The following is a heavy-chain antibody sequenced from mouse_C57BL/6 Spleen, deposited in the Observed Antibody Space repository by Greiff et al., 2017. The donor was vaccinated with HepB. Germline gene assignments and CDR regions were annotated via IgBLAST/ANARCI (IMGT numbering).Heavy chain of an antibody. D-gene: IGHD3-2*02. Sequence: VKLMESGPELVKPGASVKISCKASGYTFTDYYINWVKQRPGQGLEWIGWIFPGSGSTYYNEKFKGKATLTVDKSSSTAYMLLSSLTSEDSAVYFCARSPTAQATWFAYWGQGTLVTVSA. J-gene: IGHJ3*01. CDR3: ARSPTAQATWFAY. V-gene: IGHV1-75*01. CDR2: IFPGSGST. CDR1: GYTFTDYY.